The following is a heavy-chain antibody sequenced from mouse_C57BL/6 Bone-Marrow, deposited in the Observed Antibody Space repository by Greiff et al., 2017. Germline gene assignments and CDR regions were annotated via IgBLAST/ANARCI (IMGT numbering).Heavy chain of an antibody. V-gene: IGHV5-6*01. CDR2: ISIGGSYT. CDR3: ARLAGTCFDY. Sequence: EVQGVESGGDLVKPGGSLTLSCAASGFTFSSYGMSWVRQPPDKRLEWVATISIGGSYTYYPDSVNGRFTISRDNAKNTLYLQMSSLKSEDTAMYYCARLAGTCFDYWGQGTTLTVSS. CDR1: GFTFSSYG. D-gene: IGHD4-1*01. J-gene: IGHJ2*01.